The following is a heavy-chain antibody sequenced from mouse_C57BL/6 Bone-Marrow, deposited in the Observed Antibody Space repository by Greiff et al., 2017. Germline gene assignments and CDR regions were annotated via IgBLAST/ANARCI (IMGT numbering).Heavy chain of an antibody. CDR1: GYTFTAYE. J-gene: IGHJ3*01. CDR3: TGYYGTWFAY. Sequence: QVHVKPSGAELVRPGASVPLSCKASGYTFTAYEMHWVKQTPVHGLEWIGAIDPETGGTAYNQKFKGEAILPAAKSSSTAYMELRSLTSEDSAVYYCTGYYGTWFAYWGQVTLVAGSA. V-gene: IGHV1-15*01. D-gene: IGHD1-2*01. CDR2: IDPETGGT.